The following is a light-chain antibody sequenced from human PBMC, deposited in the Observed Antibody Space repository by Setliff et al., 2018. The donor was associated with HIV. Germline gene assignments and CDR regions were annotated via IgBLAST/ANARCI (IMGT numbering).Light chain of an antibody. CDR1: SSDVGSYNL. CDR3: CSYASTCSLV. CDR2: EVS. V-gene: IGLV2-23*02. J-gene: IGLJ1*01. Sequence: QSALTQPDSVSGSPGQSITISCTGTSSDVGSYNLVSWYQQHPGKAPQLIIYEVSKRPSGVSNRLSGSKSGNTASLTISGLQTEDEAEYYCCSYASTCSLVFGTRSKVTVL.